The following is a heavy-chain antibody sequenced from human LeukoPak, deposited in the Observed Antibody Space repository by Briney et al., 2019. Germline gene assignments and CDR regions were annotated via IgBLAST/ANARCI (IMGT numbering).Heavy chain of an antibody. J-gene: IGHJ4*02. CDR1: GVTFSNAW. V-gene: IGHV3-15*01. Sequence: PGGSLRLSCVGSGVTFSNAWMSWIRQAPGEGLQWVGHIKSKSDGGTTEYAAPVKGRFTISRDDSKNTLYLQMNSLKSEDAALYYCTALGAASEYWGQGALVTVSS. CDR3: TALGAASEY. CDR2: IKSKSDGGTT. D-gene: IGHD2-15*01.